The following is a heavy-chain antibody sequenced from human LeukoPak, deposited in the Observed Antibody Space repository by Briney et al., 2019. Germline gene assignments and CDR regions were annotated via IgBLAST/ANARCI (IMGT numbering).Heavy chain of an antibody. CDR3: ARDEVEGRGSGVYFDY. J-gene: IGHJ4*02. CDR1: GGTSSSYA. Sequence: SVKVSCKASGGTSSSYAISWVRQAPGQGLEWMGGIIPIFGTANYAQKFQGRVTITADESTSTAYMELSSLRSEDTAVYYCARDEVEGRGSGVYFDYWGQGTLVTVSS. CDR2: IIPIFGTA. V-gene: IGHV1-69*13. D-gene: IGHD3-10*01.